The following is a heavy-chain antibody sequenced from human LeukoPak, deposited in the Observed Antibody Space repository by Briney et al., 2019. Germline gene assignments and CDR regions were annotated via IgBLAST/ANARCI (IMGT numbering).Heavy chain of an antibody. D-gene: IGHD1-7*01. V-gene: IGHV4-59*01. Sequence: SETLSLTCTVSGGSISSYYWSWIRQPPGKGLEWIGYIYYSGSTNYNPSLKSRVTISVDTSKNQFSLKLSSVTAADTAVYYCARRYNWYYGWFDPWGQGTLVTVSS. CDR3: ARRYNWYYGWFDP. CDR2: IYYSGST. J-gene: IGHJ5*02. CDR1: GGSISSYY.